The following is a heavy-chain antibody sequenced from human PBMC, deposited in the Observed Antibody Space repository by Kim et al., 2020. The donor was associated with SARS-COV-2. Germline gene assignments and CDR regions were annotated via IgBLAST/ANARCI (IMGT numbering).Heavy chain of an antibody. CDR1: GFTFSSYA. CDR2: ISYDGSNK. V-gene: IGHV3-30*04. D-gene: IGHD3-22*01. Sequence: GGSLRLSCAASGFTFSSYAMHWVRQAPGKGLEWVAVISYDGSNKYYADSVKGRFTISRDNSKNTLYLQMNSLRAEDTAVYYCASGSGYYLSCFDPWGQGTLVTVSS. J-gene: IGHJ5*02. CDR3: ASGSGYYLSCFDP.